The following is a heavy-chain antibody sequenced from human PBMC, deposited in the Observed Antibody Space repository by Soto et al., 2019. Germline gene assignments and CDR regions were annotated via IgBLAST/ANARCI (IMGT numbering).Heavy chain of an antibody. J-gene: IGHJ5*02. CDR3: ARDYMVRGVMRWFDP. V-gene: IGHV4-4*02. D-gene: IGHD3-10*01. CDR1: GGSISSSNW. CDR2: IYHSGST. Sequence: QVQLQESGPGLVKPSRTLSLTCAVAGGSISSSNWWSWVRQPPGKGLEWIGEIYHSGSTNYNPSLKSRVTTSVDKSKSQFSLKLSSVTAADTAVYYCARDYMVRGVMRWFDPWGQGTLVTVSS.